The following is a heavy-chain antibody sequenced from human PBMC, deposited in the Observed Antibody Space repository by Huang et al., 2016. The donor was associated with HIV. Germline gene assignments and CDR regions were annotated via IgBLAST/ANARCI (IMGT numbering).Heavy chain of an antibody. Sequence: QGQLVQSGAEMKKPGASVKLSCKASGYVFPSYAIHWRRRAPGPSRQWMGGIKPGNGKIPFSQHFQGRVTMSRDTSINTVFLELRHLRPGDTAVYYCARAARGDGYQGAFDVWGQGTVVTASS. D-gene: IGHD2-2*03. CDR1: GYVFPSYA. V-gene: IGHV1-3*01. CDR2: IKPGNGKI. J-gene: IGHJ3*01. CDR3: ARAARGDGYQGAFDV.